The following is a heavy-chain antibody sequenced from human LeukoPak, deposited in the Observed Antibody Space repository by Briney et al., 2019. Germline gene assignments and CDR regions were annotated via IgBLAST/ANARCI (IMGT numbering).Heavy chain of an antibody. D-gene: IGHD6-19*01. Sequence: GASVKVSCKASGYTFTSYDINWVRQATGQGLEWMGWMNPNSGNTGYAQKFQGRVTMTRNTSISTAYMELSSLRSEDTAVYYCARAAGIAVAGPLGYWGQGTLVTVSS. CDR2: MNPNSGNT. CDR3: ARAAGIAVAGPLGY. V-gene: IGHV1-8*01. CDR1: GYTFTSYD. J-gene: IGHJ4*02.